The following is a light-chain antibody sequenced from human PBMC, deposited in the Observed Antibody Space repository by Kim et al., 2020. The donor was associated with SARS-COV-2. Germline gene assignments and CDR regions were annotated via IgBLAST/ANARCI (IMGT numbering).Light chain of an antibody. CDR1: RSNIGAGFD. V-gene: IGLV1-40*01. Sequence: QGVTLTCTGGRSNIGAGFDVHWYQKFLRKAPKLLIFDNTQRPSGVHERFSDAKSGTSASLAITGLQAEDEADYYCQSYDSSLSGYVFGTGTKVNVL. J-gene: IGLJ1*01. CDR2: DNT. CDR3: QSYDSSLSGYV.